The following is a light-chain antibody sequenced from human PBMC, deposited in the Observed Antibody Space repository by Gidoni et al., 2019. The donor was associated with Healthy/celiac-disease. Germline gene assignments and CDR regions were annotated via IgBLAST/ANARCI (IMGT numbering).Light chain of an antibody. CDR2: GAS. J-gene: IGKJ1*01. V-gene: IGKV3-20*01. CDR1: QSVSSSY. Sequence: EIVLTQSPGTLSLSPGERATLSCRASQSVSSSYSAWYQQKPGQAPRLLIYGASSRATGIPDRFSGSGSGTDFTLTISRLEPEDFAVYYCQQYGSSPTFXQXTKVEIK. CDR3: QQYGSSPT.